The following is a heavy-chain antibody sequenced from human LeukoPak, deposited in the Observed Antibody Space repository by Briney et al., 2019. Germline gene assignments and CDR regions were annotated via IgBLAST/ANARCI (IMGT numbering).Heavy chain of an antibody. D-gene: IGHD3-22*01. J-gene: IGHJ4*02. CDR1: GGTFSSYA. CDR2: IVPIFGIA. CDR3: ARAPNYYDSSGPQLLGYYFDY. V-gene: IGHV1-69*04. Sequence: ASVKVSCKASGGTFSSYAISWVRQAPGQGLEWMGRIVPIFGIANYAQKFQGRVTITADKSASTAYMELSSLRSEDTAVYYCARAPNYYDSSGPQLLGYYFDYWGQGTLVTVSS.